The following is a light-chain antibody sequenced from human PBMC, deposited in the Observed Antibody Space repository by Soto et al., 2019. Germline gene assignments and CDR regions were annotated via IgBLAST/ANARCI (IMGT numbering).Light chain of an antibody. V-gene: IGKV1-5*03. Sequence: DSEMTSFPATPFASVGDRVTITCRASQSISSWLAWYQQKPGKAPNLLIYKASSLQSGVPSRFSGSGSGTEFTLTISSLQPDDFATYYCQQYNSYSWTFGQGTKVDIK. CDR3: QQYNSYSWT. CDR2: KAS. J-gene: IGKJ1*01. CDR1: QSISSW.